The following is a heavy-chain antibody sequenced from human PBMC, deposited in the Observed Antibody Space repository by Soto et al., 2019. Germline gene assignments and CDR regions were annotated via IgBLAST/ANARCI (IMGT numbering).Heavy chain of an antibody. J-gene: IGHJ4*02. CDR3: ARDPKTSGGQHWAFNYFDS. CDR1: GFSFSISP. V-gene: IGHV3-30-3*01. Sequence: AGGSLRLSCAASGFSFSISPMHWVRQAPGKGPEWVALISYDGTNKFYADSVKGRFTTSRDNSKSTLYLQVDSLRPEDAAVYYCARDPKTSGGQHWAFNYFDSWGQGTLVTVSS. D-gene: IGHD7-27*01. CDR2: ISYDGTNK.